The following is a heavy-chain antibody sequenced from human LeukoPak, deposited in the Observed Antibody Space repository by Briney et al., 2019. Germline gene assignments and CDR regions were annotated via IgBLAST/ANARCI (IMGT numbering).Heavy chain of an antibody. V-gene: IGHV3-30-3*01. CDR1: GFTFSSYA. D-gene: IGHD2-2*01. CDR3: VRGIVAIPGAEPIRDY. J-gene: IGHJ4*02. Sequence: PGRSLRLSCAASGFTFSSYAMHWVRQAPGKGLEWVAVISYDGSNKYYADSVKGRFTISRDNSKNTLYLQMNSLRAEDTAVYFCVRGIVAIPGAEPIRDYWGQGTLVTVSS. CDR2: ISYDGSNK.